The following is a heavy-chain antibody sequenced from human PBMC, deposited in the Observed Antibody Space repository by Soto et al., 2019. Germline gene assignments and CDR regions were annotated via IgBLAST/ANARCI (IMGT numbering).Heavy chain of an antibody. V-gene: IGHV4-34*01. CDR3: ASSSFLGSGALFLGLDV. CDR2: INHGGTA. D-gene: IGHD3-3*02. CDR1: GECLTRLY. Sequence: LDTMSVTCAVGGECLTRLYSDYEHQPPGKGLEWIGEINHGGTANYSPSLKSRVSISVDMSKSQFSLRLTSVTADDTALYFCASSSFLGSGALFLGLDVWRQGPTV. J-gene: IGHJ6*02.